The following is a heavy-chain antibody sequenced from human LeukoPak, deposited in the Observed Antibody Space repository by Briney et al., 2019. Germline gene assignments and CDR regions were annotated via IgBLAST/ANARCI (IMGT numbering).Heavy chain of an antibody. CDR2: INHSGST. V-gene: IGHV4-34*01. CDR3: ARAKSSGWYPFDY. CDR1: GGSFSGYY. D-gene: IGHD6-19*01. Sequence: SETLSLTCAVYGGSFSGYYWSWIRQPPGKGLEWIGEINHSGSTNYNPSLKSRVTILVDTSKNQFSLKLSSVTAADTAVYYCARAKSSGWYPFDYWGQGTLVTVSS. J-gene: IGHJ4*02.